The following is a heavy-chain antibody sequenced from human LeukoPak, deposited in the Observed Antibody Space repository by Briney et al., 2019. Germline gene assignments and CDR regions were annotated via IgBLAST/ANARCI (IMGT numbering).Heavy chain of an antibody. CDR1: GFIFSSYG. J-gene: IGHJ4*02. V-gene: IGHV3-30*03. CDR3: ATFGVIVRNDYFDY. Sequence: SGGSLRLSCAGSGFIFSSYGMHWVRQAPGKGLEWVAVISYDGSNKYYSDSVKGRFTISRDNSKNTLFLQMNSLRTEDTAVYYCATFGVIVRNDYFDYWGQGAVVAVSS. D-gene: IGHD3-3*01. CDR2: ISYDGSNK.